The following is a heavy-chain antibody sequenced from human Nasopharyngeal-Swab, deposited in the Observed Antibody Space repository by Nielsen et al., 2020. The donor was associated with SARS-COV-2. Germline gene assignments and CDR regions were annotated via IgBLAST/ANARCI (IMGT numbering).Heavy chain of an antibody. D-gene: IGHD3/OR15-3a*01. V-gene: IGHV3-30-3*01. Sequence: GGSLRLSCAASGFTFSSYAMHWVRQAPGKGLEWVAVISYDGSNEYYADSVKGRFTISRDNSKNTLYLQMNSLRAEDTAVYYCARDLGRSLYGMDVWGQGTTVTVSS. J-gene: IGHJ6*02. CDR2: ISYDGSNE. CDR3: ARDLGRSLYGMDV. CDR1: GFTFSSYA.